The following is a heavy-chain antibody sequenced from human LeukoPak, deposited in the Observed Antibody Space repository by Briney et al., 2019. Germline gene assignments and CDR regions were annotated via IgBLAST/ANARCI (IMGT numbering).Heavy chain of an antibody. V-gene: IGHV3-7*04. CDR3: ARDDNYGSDY. Sequence: GGSLRLSCAASGFIFRNYWMSWVRQAPGKGLEWVANINQDGSEKYYVGSVEGRFTISRDNAKNSLYLQMNTLRADDTAVYYCARDDNYGSDYWGQGTLVTVSS. CDR2: INQDGSEK. CDR1: GFIFRNYW. J-gene: IGHJ4*02. D-gene: IGHD3-10*01.